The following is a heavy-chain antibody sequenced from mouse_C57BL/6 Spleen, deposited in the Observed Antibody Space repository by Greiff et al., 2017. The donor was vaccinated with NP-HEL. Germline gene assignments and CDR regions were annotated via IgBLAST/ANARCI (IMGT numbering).Heavy chain of an antibody. CDR3: ARKNYDYDAGFDY. V-gene: IGHV1-7*01. Sequence: VQLQQSGAELAKPEASVKLSCKASGYTFTSYWMHWVKQRPGQGLEWIGYINPSSGYTKYNQKFKDKATLTADKSSSTAYMQLSSLTYEDSAVYYCARKNYDYDAGFDYWGQGTTLTVSS. D-gene: IGHD2-4*01. J-gene: IGHJ2*01. CDR2: INPSSGYT. CDR1: GYTFTSYW.